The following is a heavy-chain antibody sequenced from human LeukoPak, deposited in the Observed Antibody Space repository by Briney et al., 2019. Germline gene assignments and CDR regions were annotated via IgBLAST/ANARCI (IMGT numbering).Heavy chain of an antibody. CDR3: ARPGYSTGWYYGMDV. J-gene: IGHJ6*02. CDR2: IKRDGSEK. D-gene: IGHD6-19*01. CDR1: GFTFSSYW. V-gene: IGHV3-7*01. Sequence: GGSLRLSCGASGFTFSSYWMSWVRQAPGKGLEWVASIKRDGSEKYYVDSLKGRFTISRDNAKNSLYLQMNSLRAEDTAVYYCARPGYSTGWYYGMDVWGQGTTVTVSS.